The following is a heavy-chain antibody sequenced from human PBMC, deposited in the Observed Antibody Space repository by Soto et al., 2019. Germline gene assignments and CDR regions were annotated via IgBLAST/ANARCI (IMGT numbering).Heavy chain of an antibody. D-gene: IGHD6-13*01. Sequence: GGSLRLSCAASGFTFSSYAMSWVRQAPGKGLEWVSAISGSGGSTYYADSVKGRFTISRDNSKNTLYLQMNSLRAEDTAVYYCATAGTGYSIFIDYWGQGTLVTVSS. CDR3: ATAGTGYSIFIDY. CDR1: GFTFSSYA. CDR2: ISGSGGST. V-gene: IGHV3-23*01. J-gene: IGHJ4*02.